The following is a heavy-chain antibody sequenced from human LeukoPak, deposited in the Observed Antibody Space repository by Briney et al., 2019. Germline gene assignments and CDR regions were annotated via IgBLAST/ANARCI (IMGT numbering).Heavy chain of an antibody. Sequence: GGSLRLSCAASGFTFSSYGMHWVRQAPGKGPEWVAVISYDGSNKYYADSVKGRFTISRDNSKNTLYLQMNSLRAEDTAVYYCAKTRGYSYGVDYWGQGTLVTVSS. CDR1: GFTFSSYG. CDR2: ISYDGSNK. V-gene: IGHV3-30*18. J-gene: IGHJ4*02. CDR3: AKTRGYSYGVDY. D-gene: IGHD5-18*01.